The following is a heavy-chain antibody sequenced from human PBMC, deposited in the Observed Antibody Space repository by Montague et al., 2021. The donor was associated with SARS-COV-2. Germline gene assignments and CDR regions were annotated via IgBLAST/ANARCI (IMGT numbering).Heavy chain of an antibody. CDR3: ERGISKTTVEV. CDR1: IGSVDHYY. CDR2: VFYSGNT. J-gene: IGHJ6*02. V-gene: IGHV4-59*02. Sequence: SETLFLTCTVSIGSVDHYYWMWIRQPPGKGLEWIGYVFYSGNTDYNTPLQRRSTISDDRSTNQFSLRVTSVTAADTAIYYCERGISKTTVEVWSQGTTIPVSS. D-gene: IGHD2-21*01.